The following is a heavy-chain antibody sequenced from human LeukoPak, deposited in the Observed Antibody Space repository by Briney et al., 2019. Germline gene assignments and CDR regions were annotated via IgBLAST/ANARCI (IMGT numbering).Heavy chain of an antibody. Sequence: GGSLRLSCAAFGFTFSSYSMHWVRQAPGKGLVWVSRINTDGSNTIYADSVKGRFTICRDNAKNTLYLQMNSRRGDDTAVYYCARRLGSVGAFDIWGQGTMVTVSS. D-gene: IGHD1-26*01. CDR1: GFTFSSYS. V-gene: IGHV3-74*01. J-gene: IGHJ3*02. CDR2: INTDGSNT. CDR3: ARRLGSVGAFDI.